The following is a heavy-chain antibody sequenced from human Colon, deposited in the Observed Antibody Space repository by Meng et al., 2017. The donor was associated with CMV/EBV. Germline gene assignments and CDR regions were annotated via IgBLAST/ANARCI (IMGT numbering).Heavy chain of an antibody. CDR1: NVSFSSGGYY. J-gene: IGHJ5*02. CDR2: AHYTGST. V-gene: IGHV4-31*02. D-gene: IGHD3-16*01. Sequence: SNVSFSSGGYYWSWLRQHPGLGLEWLGYAHYTGSTYYNPSLQSRVSISIDMSKNQFSLNLRSVTAADAAVYYCARGFGAASLSRFDPWGQGTLVTVSS. CDR3: ARGFGAASLSRFDP.